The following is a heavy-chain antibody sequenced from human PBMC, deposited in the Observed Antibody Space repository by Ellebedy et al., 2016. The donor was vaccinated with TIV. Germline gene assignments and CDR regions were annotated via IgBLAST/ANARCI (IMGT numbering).Heavy chain of an antibody. Sequence: GESLKISCAASGFTFSSYGMQWVRQAPGKGLEWVAIIWYDGSNEHYADSVKGRFTISRDNSKNTLYLQMNSLRADDTAVYYCARRRAVTSIRYFDYWGQGTLVTVSS. J-gene: IGHJ4*02. D-gene: IGHD2-21*02. V-gene: IGHV3-33*01. CDR2: IWYDGSNE. CDR3: ARRRAVTSIRYFDY. CDR1: GFTFSSYG.